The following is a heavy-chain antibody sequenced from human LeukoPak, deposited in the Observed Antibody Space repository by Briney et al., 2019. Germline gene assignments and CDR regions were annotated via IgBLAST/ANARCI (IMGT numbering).Heavy chain of an antibody. CDR1: GGSISSYY. CDR3: ASIAVAGPSYYFDY. J-gene: IGHJ4*02. V-gene: IGHV4-59*01. CDR2: IYYSGST. Sequence: SETLSLTCTVSGGSISSYYWSWIRQPPGKGLEWIGYIYYSGSTNYNPSLKSRVTISVDTSKNQFSLKLSSVTAADTAVYYFASIAVAGPSYYFDYWGQGTLVTVSS. D-gene: IGHD6-19*01.